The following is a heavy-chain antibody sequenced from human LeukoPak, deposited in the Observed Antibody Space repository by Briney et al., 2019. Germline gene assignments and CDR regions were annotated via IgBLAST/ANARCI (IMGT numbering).Heavy chain of an antibody. Sequence: KSGGSLRLSCAASGFTFSSYSMNWVRQAPGKGLEWVSSISSSSSYIYYADSVKGRFTISRDNAKNSLYLQMNSLRAEDTAVYYCPRAIRNSSSSFDYWGQVTLVTVSS. D-gene: IGHD6-6*01. CDR2: ISSSSSYI. J-gene: IGHJ4*02. CDR3: PRAIRNSSSSFDY. V-gene: IGHV3-21*01. CDR1: GFTFSSYS.